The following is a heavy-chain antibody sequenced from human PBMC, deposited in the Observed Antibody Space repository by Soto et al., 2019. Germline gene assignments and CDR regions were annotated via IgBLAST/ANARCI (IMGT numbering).Heavy chain of an antibody. D-gene: IGHD3-10*01. V-gene: IGHV4-30-2*01. J-gene: IGHJ5*02. CDR2: MYHSGST. CDR1: GGSISSGGYS. Sequence: PSETLSLTCAVSGGSISSGGYSWSWIRQPPGKGLEWIGYMYHSGSTYYNPSLKSRVTISVDTSKNQFSLKLSSVTAADTAVYYCARGRSYMVRGRNNWFDPWGQGTLVTVSS. CDR3: ARGRSYMVRGRNNWFDP.